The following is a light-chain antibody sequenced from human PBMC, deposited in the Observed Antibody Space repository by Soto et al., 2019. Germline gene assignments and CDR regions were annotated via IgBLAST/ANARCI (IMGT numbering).Light chain of an antibody. V-gene: IGLV2-14*01. J-gene: IGLJ1*01. CDR1: SSDVGGYNY. CDR2: DVS. Sequence: QSAQTQPASVSGSPGQSITISCTGTSSDVGGYNYVSWYQQHPGKAPKLMIYDVSNRPSGVSNRFSGSKSGNTASLTISGLQAEDEAHYYCSSYTSSSTLYVFGTGTKVTVL. CDR3: SSYTSSSTLYV.